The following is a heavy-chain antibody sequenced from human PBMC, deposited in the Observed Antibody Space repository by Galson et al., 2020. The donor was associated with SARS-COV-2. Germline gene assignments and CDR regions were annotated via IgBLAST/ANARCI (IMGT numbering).Heavy chain of an antibody. CDR3: ARVEYFFDSDGSGSLHWFDP. CDR2: IYHSGST. Sequence: SETLSLTCTVSAGSISSSSFHWGWIRQPPGKGLEWIGNIYHSGSTFYNPSLQSRVTISVDTSKNLFSLKLRSVTAADTALYYCARVEYFFDSDGSGSLHWFDPWGQGTLVTVSS. D-gene: IGHD3-22*01. J-gene: IGHJ5*02. CDR1: AGSISSSSFH. V-gene: IGHV4-39*02.